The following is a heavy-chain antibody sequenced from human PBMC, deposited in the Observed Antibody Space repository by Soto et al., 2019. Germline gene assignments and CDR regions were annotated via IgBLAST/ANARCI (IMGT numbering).Heavy chain of an antibody. CDR1: GGSIRSYY. Sequence: SETLSLTCTVSGGSIRSYYWSWIRQSPGKGLEWIGYIDYSGSTNYNPSLKSRVTISVDTSKNQFSLKLSSVTAADTAVYYCARAPLMNYGDCSFDYWGQGTLVTVSS. CDR3: ARAPLMNYGDCSFDY. CDR2: IDYSGST. V-gene: IGHV4-59*01. D-gene: IGHD4-17*01. J-gene: IGHJ4*02.